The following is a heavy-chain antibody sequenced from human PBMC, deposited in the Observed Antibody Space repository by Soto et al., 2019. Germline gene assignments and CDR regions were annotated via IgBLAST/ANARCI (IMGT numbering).Heavy chain of an antibody. V-gene: IGHV3-30*18. J-gene: IGHJ4*02. CDR1: GFTFSSYG. Sequence: GGSLRLSCAASGFTFSSYGMHWVRQAPGKGLEWVAVISYDGSNKYYADSVKGRFTISRDNSKNTLYLQMNSLRAEDTAVYYCAKDAGVVVQYYFDYWGQGTLVTVSS. CDR3: AKDAGVVVQYYFDY. CDR2: ISYDGSNK. D-gene: IGHD2-15*01.